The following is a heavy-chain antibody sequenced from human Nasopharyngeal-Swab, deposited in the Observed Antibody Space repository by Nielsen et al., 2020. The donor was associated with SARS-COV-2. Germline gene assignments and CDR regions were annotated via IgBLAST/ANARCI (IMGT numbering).Heavy chain of an antibody. CDR3: ATGHLPLAYYDSSAHGWY. J-gene: IGHJ4*02. CDR1: GGTFSSYA. Sequence: ASVKVSCKASGGTFSSYAISWVRQAPGQGLEWMGGFDPEDGETIYAQKFQGRVTMTEDTSTDTAYMELSSLRSEDTAVYYCATGHLPLAYYDSSAHGWYWGQGTLVTVSS. V-gene: IGHV1-24*01. CDR2: FDPEDGET. D-gene: IGHD3-22*01.